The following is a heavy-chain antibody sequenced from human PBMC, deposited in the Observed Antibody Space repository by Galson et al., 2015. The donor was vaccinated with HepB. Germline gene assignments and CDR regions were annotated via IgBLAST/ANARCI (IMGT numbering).Heavy chain of an antibody. CDR2: IRSKAYGGTR. D-gene: IGHD6-6*01. J-gene: IGHJ5*02. CDR1: GFTFGDYV. V-gene: IGHV3-49*03. Sequence: SLRLSCAASGFTFGDYVMSWFRQAPGKRPEWVGFIRSKAYGGTRQYAASVAGRFTISRDDSKSIAYLQMNSLKTEDTAVYYCTRDRGIAARPSDWFDPWGQGTLVTVSS. CDR3: TRDRGIAARPSDWFDP.